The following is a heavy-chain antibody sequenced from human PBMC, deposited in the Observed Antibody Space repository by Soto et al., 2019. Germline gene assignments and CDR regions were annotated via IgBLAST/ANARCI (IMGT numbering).Heavy chain of an antibody. Sequence: PGGSLRLSCAASGFTFSSYAMSWVRQAPGKGLEWVSAISGSGGSTYYADSVKGRFTISRDNSKNTLYLQMNSLRAEDTAVYYCAKDLRFDGMIVVVTNDAFDIWGQGTMVTVSS. CDR3: AKDLRFDGMIVVVTNDAFDI. J-gene: IGHJ3*02. CDR1: GFTFSSYA. D-gene: IGHD3-22*01. CDR2: ISGSGGST. V-gene: IGHV3-23*01.